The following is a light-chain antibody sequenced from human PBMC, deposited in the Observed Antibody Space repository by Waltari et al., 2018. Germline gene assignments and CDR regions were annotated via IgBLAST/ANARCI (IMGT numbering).Light chain of an antibody. CDR2: EVN. J-gene: IGLJ2*01. CDR3: SSYEGTNTLL. Sequence: QSALTQPPSASGSPGQSVTISCTRITTTGYTFVPWYQHHPGKAPKLIIYEVNRRPSGVPDRFSGSESGNTASLTVSGLQSEDEADYYCSSYEGTNTLLFGGGTKLTVL. V-gene: IGLV2-8*01. CDR1: TTTGYTF.